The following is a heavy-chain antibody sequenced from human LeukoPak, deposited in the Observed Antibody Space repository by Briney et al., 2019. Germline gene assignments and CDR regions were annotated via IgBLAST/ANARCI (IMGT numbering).Heavy chain of an antibody. CDR3: AKDKTKWLVKYYFDY. CDR1: GFTFSSYE. J-gene: IGHJ4*02. V-gene: IGHV3-48*03. D-gene: IGHD6-19*01. CDR2: ISSSGSTI. Sequence: GGSLRLSCAASGFTFSSYEMNWVRQAPGKGLEWVSYISSSGSTIYYADSVKGRFTISRDNAKNSLYLQMNSLRAEDTALYYCAKDKTKWLVKYYFDYWGQGTLVTVSS.